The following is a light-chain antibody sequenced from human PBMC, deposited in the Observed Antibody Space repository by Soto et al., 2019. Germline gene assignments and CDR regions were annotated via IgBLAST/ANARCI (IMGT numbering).Light chain of an antibody. Sequence: QPVLTQSSSASASLGSSVKLTCTLSSGHSSYIIAWHQQQPGKAPRYLMNLEGRGSYNKGSGVPDRFSGSSSGADRYLTISNLQFEAEADYYCETWDSHTWVFGGGTKLTVL. J-gene: IGLJ3*02. CDR3: ETWDSHTWV. V-gene: IGLV4-60*02. CDR2: LEGRGSY. CDR1: SGHSSYI.